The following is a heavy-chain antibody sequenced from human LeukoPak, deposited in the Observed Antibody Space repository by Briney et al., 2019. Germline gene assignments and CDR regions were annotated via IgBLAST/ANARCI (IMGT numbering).Heavy chain of an antibody. CDR3: AKGFLAAAGTFDY. V-gene: IGHV3-30*18. CDR2: ISYDGSNK. Sequence: GGSLRLSCAASGFTFSSYGMHWVRQAPGKGLEWVAVISYDGSNKYYADSVKGRFTISRDNSKNTLCLQMNSLRAEDTAVYYCAKGFLAAAGTFDYWGQGTLVTVSS. CDR1: GFTFSSYG. D-gene: IGHD6-13*01. J-gene: IGHJ4*02.